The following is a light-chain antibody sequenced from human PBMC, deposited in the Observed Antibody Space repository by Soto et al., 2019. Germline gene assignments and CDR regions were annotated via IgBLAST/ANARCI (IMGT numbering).Light chain of an antibody. V-gene: IGLV2-14*01. CDR1: SRDVGDYNY. CDR3: SSYTSSSTLV. J-gene: IGLJ1*01. Sequence: QSVLTQPASVSGSPGQSITVSCTGTSRDVGDYNYVSWYQHHPGKAPQLMIYEVSNRPSGISNRFSGSKSGNTASLTISGLQAEDEADYYCSSYTSSSTLVFGTGTKVTVL. CDR2: EVS.